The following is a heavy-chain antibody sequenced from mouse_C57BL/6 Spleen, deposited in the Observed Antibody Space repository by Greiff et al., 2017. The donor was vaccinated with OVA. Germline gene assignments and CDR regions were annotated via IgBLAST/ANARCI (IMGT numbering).Heavy chain of an antibody. D-gene: IGHD1-1*01. CDR3: ASNITTVVADAMDY. CDR1: GYTFTSYW. V-gene: IGHV1-72*01. Sequence: VQLQQPGAELVKPGASVKLSCKASGYTFTSYWMHWVKQRPGRGLEWIGRIDPNSGGTKYNEKFKSKATLTVDKPSSTAYMQLSSLTSEDSAVYYCASNITTVVADAMDYWGQGTSVTVSS. J-gene: IGHJ4*01. CDR2: IDPNSGGT.